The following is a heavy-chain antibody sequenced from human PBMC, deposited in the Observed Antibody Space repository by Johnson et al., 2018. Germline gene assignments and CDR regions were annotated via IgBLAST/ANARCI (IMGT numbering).Heavy chain of an antibody. CDR3: TIFVEKTLYGMDV. CDR1: GFTFSSYA. V-gene: IGHV3-30-3*01. J-gene: IGHJ6*02. Sequence: QVQLQESGGGVVQPGRSLRLSCAASGFTFSSYAMHWVRQAPGTGLEWVAVISYDGSNKYYADSVKGRFTLSRDNSKNTLYLQMNSLRAEDTAVYYCTIFVEKTLYGMDVWGQGTTVTVSS. D-gene: IGHD3-10*01. CDR2: ISYDGSNK.